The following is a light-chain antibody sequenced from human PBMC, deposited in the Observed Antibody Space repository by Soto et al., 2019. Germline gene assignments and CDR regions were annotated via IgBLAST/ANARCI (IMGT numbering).Light chain of an antibody. CDR1: QGISSC. CDR3: QQLKSYPMT. CDR2: AAS. Sequence: DIQLTQSPSFLSASVGDRVTITCRASQGISSCLAWYQQKPGEAPKLLIYAASALQGGVPSRFSGSASGTEFTLTIASLQPEDFATYYCQQLKSYPMTFGLGTRLDIK. J-gene: IGKJ5*01. V-gene: IGKV1-9*01.